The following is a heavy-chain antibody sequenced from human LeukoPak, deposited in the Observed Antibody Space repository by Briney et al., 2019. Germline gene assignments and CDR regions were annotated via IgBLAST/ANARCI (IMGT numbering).Heavy chain of an antibody. J-gene: IGHJ4*02. CDR3: ARFFYYDASPPPY. Sequence: SETLSLTCSVSGGYISTGNYYWGWIRQPPGKGLEWIGTIYYSGRTYYNPSLQSRVTISLDASQNQLSLQVRSVTVVDTAVYYCARFFYYDASPPPYWGQGTLVTVSS. V-gene: IGHV4-39*01. D-gene: IGHD3-16*01. CDR1: GGYISTGNYY. CDR2: IYYSGRT.